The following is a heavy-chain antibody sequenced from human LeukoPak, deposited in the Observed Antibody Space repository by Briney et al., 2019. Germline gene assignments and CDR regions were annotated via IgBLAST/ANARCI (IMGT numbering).Heavy chain of an antibody. J-gene: IGHJ4*02. V-gene: IGHV4-61*02. CDR1: GGSISSGSYY. CDR2: IYTSGST. Sequence: SQTLSLTCTVSGGSISSGSYYWSWIRQPAGKGLEWIGRIYTSGSTNYNPSLKSRVTISVDTSKNQFSLKLSSVTAADTAVYYCARYGDYGPIDYWGQGTLVTVSS. D-gene: IGHD4-17*01. CDR3: ARYGDYGPIDY.